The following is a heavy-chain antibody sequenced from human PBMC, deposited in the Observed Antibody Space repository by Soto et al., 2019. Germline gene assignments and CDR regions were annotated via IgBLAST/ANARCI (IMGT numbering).Heavy chain of an antibody. CDR3: ARNAEQDYMWGCYRYTGWFAP. CDR1: GFTFSSYS. D-gene: IGHD3-16*02. J-gene: IGHJ5*02. V-gene: IGHV3-21*01. CDR2: ISSSSSYI. Sequence: EVQLVESGGGLVKPGGSLRLSCAASGFTFSSYSMNWVRQAPGKGLEWVSSISSSSSYIYYADSVKGLFTIDRDNAKNSLYMQMNGRGAEDTAVYYCARNAEQDYMWGCYRYTGWFAPWGQGTLVTVSS.